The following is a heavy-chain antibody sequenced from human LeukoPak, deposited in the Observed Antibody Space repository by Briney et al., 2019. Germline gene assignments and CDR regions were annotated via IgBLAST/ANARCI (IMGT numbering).Heavy chain of an antibody. CDR2: IYYSGST. Sequence: KPSETLSLTCTVSGGSISSYYWSWIRQPPGKGLEWIGYIYYSGSTNYNPSLKSRVTVSVDTSKSQFSLKLSSVTAADTAVYYCARQQMNDFWSGSSLYGGMDVWGQGTTVTVSS. CDR1: GGSISSYY. V-gene: IGHV4-59*08. CDR3: ARQQMNDFWSGSSLYGGMDV. D-gene: IGHD3-3*01. J-gene: IGHJ6*02.